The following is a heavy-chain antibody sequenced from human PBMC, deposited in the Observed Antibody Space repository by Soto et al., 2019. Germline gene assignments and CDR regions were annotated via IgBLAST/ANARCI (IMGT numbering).Heavy chain of an antibody. CDR2: ISGSGDAT. J-gene: IGHJ4*02. D-gene: IGHD5-12*01. V-gene: IGHV3-23*01. CDR3: AKAAASGYNRLPVDY. Sequence: GGSLRLSCAASGFTFSSYAMTWVRQTPGKGLEWVSVISGSGDATYYADSVKGRFTISRDSSKNTLYLQMNSLSAEDTAVYYCAKAAASGYNRLPVDYWGQGTLVTVSS. CDR1: GFTFSSYA.